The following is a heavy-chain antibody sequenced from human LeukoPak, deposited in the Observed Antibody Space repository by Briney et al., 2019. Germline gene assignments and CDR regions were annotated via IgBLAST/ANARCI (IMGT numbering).Heavy chain of an antibody. V-gene: IGHV3-23*01. Sequence: PGGTLGLSCAAFGFTFSSYGMSWVRQAPGKGLEWVSAISGSGGSTYYADSVKGRFTISRDNSKNTLYLQMNSLRAEDTAVYYCAKDLHYGSADYWGQGTLVTVSS. CDR1: GFTFSSYG. D-gene: IGHD3-10*01. CDR2: ISGSGGST. J-gene: IGHJ4*02. CDR3: AKDLHYGSADY.